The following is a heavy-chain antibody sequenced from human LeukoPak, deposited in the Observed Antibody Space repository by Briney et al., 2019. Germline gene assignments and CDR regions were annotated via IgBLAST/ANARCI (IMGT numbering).Heavy chain of an antibody. CDR3: ARESSSLYYFDY. V-gene: IGHV3-30*03. CDR1: GFTFSSFG. Sequence: GGSLRLSCAASGFTFSSFGMHWVRQAPGKGLEWVAVISYDGSNKYYADSVKGRFTISRDNSKNTLYLQMNSLRAEDTAVYYCARESSSLYYFDYWGQGTLVTVSS. CDR2: ISYDGSNK. J-gene: IGHJ4*02. D-gene: IGHD6-13*01.